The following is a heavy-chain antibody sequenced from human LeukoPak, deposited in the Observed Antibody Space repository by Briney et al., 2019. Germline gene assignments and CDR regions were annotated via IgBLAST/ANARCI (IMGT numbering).Heavy chain of an antibody. CDR2: ICGSGGST. CDR1: GFTLSNYA. Sequence: GGALRHSRVPSGFTLSNYAMSGVRQAPGKGLEGVSAICGSGGSTYYADTVKGRFTISRDNSKNTLYLQMNSLRAEDTAVYYCAKDPAVVVPAASAFDIWGQGTMVTVSS. CDR3: AKDPAVVVPAASAFDI. J-gene: IGHJ3*02. D-gene: IGHD2-2*01. V-gene: IGHV3-23*01.